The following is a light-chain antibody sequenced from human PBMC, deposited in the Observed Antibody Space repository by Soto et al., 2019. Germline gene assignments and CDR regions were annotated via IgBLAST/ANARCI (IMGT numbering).Light chain of an antibody. CDR2: GAS. CDR1: QSIYEK. Sequence: EIVMTQSPATLSVSPGERVTLSCRASQSIYEKLAWYQQKPGQAPRLLIYGASTRATGIPARFSGSGSGTDFTLTISSLEPEDFAVYYCQQRSNWPRTFGQGTKVDIK. J-gene: IGKJ1*01. CDR3: QQRSNWPRT. V-gene: IGKV3-15*01.